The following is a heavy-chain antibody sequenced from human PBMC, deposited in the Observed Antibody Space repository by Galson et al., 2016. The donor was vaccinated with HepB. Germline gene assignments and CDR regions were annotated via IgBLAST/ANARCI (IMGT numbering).Heavy chain of an antibody. CDR1: GYTFINYG. D-gene: IGHD2-15*01. CDR2: ISAYNGNA. J-gene: IGHJ5*02. V-gene: IGHV1-18*01. CDR3: ARNEGYCSGDRCLPLGRFDP. Sequence: SVKVSCKASGYTFINYGVSWVRQAPGQGLEWMGWISAYNGNASYAQKVQGRVTMTTDTSTSTAYMELRSLRSDDTAVYYCARNEGYCSGDRCLPLGRFDPWGQGTLVIVSS.